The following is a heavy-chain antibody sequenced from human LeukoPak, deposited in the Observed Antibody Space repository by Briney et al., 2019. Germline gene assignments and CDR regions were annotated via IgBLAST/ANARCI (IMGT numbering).Heavy chain of an antibody. CDR1: GFSFMNAW. Sequence: GGSLRLSCAASGFSFMNAWMIWVRQAPGKGLEWVGRIKSNADGGTPDYAAPARGRFTISRDDSKNTLYLQMNSLKTEDTAVYYCTTFYHEYSPYWGRGTLVTVPS. V-gene: IGHV3-15*01. CDR2: IKSNADGGTP. D-gene: IGHD2/OR15-2a*01. CDR3: TTFYHEYSPY. J-gene: IGHJ4*02.